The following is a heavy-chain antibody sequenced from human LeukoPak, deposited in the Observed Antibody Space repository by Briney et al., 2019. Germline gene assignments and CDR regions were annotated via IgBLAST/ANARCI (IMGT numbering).Heavy chain of an antibody. D-gene: IGHD2-15*01. CDR3: ARGSWVVAANFDY. Sequence: SETLSLTCTVSGYSISSGYYWGWIRQPPGKGLEWIGSIYHSGSTYYNPSLKSRVTISVDTSKNQFSLKLSSVTAADTAVYYCARGSWVVAANFDYWGQGTLDTVSS. V-gene: IGHV4-38-2*02. CDR2: IYHSGST. J-gene: IGHJ4*02. CDR1: GYSISSGYY.